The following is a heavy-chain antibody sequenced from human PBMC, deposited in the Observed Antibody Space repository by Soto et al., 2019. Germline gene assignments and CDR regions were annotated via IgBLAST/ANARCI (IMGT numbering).Heavy chain of an antibody. Sequence: LSLTCTVSGGSISSYYWSWIRQPPGKGLEWIGYIYYSGSTNYNPSLKSRVTISVDTSKNQFSLKLSSVTAADTAVYYCARGTFDSSGLYYFDYWGQGTLVTVSS. V-gene: IGHV4-59*01. CDR1: GGSISSYY. CDR3: ARGTFDSSGLYYFDY. J-gene: IGHJ4*02. D-gene: IGHD3-22*01. CDR2: IYYSGST.